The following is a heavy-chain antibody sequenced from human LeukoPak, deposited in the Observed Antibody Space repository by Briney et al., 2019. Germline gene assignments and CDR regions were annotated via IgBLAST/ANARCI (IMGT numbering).Heavy chain of an antibody. CDR3: AKARQGEYGYCSSTSCYLDY. Sequence: GGSLRLSCAASGFTFAIYGMSWVRQAPGKGLEWVSALSGSGSTTYYADSVKGRFTISRDNSKNTLYLQMNSLRAEDTAVYYCAKARQGEYGYCSSTSCYLDYWGQGTLVTVSS. CDR1: GFTFAIYG. CDR2: LSGSGSTT. V-gene: IGHV3-23*01. J-gene: IGHJ4*02. D-gene: IGHD2-2*01.